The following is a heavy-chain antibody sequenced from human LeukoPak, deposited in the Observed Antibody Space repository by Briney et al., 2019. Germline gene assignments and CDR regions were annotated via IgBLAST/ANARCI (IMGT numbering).Heavy chain of an antibody. Sequence: NFSETLSLTCAVYGGSFSGYYWSWIRQPPGKGLEWIGEINHSGSTNYNPSLKSRVTISVDTSKNQFSLKLSSVTAADTAVYYCARGRYYYDSSGYYPFFYFDYWGQGTLVTVSS. CDR1: GGSFSGYY. CDR3: ARGRYYYDSSGYYPFFYFDY. D-gene: IGHD3-22*01. CDR2: INHSGST. V-gene: IGHV4-34*01. J-gene: IGHJ4*02.